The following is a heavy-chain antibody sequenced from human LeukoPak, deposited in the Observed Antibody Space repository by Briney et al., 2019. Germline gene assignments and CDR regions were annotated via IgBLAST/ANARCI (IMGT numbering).Heavy chain of an antibody. CDR3: ARVDYYDSSGLGGAFDI. CDR1: GGSISSHY. CDR2: IYYSGST. Sequence: SETLSLTCTVSGGSISSHYWSWIRQPPGEGLEWIGYIYYSGSTNYNPSLKSRVTISVDTSKNQFSLKLSSVTAADTAVYYCARVDYYDSSGLGGAFDIWGQGTMVTVSS. D-gene: IGHD3-22*01. J-gene: IGHJ3*02. V-gene: IGHV4-59*11.